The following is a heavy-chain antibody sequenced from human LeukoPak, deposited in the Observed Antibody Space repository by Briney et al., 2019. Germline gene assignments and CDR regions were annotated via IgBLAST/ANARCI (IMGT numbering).Heavy chain of an antibody. CDR2: INAGNGNT. CDR1: GYTFTSYA. J-gene: IGHJ4*02. V-gene: IGHV1-3*01. D-gene: IGHD1-26*01. Sequence: ASVKVSCKASGYTFTSYAMHWVRQAPGQRLEWMGWINAGNGNTKYSQKFQGRVTITRDTSASTAYMELSSLRSEDTAVYYCARATSVWYYLVSAYWGQGTLVTVSS. CDR3: ARATSVWYYLVSAY.